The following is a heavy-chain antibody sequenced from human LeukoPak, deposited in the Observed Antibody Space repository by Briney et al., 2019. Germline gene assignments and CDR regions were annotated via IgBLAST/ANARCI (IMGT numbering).Heavy chain of an antibody. D-gene: IGHD4-17*01. Sequence: SETLSVTCAVSGDSFSGHYWTWIRQPPGRGLEWIGYISYIGTTNYNPSLKSRVTISIDTSKNQFSLKLSSVTTADTAVCYCARDLVTVTKGFDIWGLGTMVSVSS. V-gene: IGHV4-59*11. CDR2: ISYIGTT. J-gene: IGHJ3*02. CDR3: ARDLVTVTKGFDI. CDR1: GDSFSGHY.